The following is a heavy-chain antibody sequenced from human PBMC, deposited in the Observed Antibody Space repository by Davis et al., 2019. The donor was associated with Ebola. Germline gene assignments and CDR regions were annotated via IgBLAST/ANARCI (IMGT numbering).Heavy chain of an antibody. D-gene: IGHD3-10*01. CDR1: GYTFTSYG. CDR2: ISAYNGNT. Sequence: ASVKVSCKASGYTFTSYGISWVRQAPGQGLEWMGWISAYNGNTNYAQKLQGRVTMTTDTSTSTAYMELRSLRSDDTAVYYCAREGPMVRGVIRLYYFDYWGQGTLVTVSS. J-gene: IGHJ4*02. V-gene: IGHV1-18*01. CDR3: AREGPMVRGVIRLYYFDY.